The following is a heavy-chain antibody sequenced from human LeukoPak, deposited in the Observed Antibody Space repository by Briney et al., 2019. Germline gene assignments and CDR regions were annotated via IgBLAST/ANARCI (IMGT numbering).Heavy chain of an antibody. V-gene: IGHV4-31*11. Sequence: LSLTCAVYGGSFSGYYWSWIRQHPGKGLEWIGYIYYSGSTYYNPSLKSRVTISVDTSKNHSSLKLTSVTAADTAVYYCARGRTNLNWFDPWGQGTLVTVSS. D-gene: IGHD1-1*01. CDR2: IYYSGST. J-gene: IGHJ5*02. CDR1: GGSFSGYY. CDR3: ARGRTNLNWFDP.